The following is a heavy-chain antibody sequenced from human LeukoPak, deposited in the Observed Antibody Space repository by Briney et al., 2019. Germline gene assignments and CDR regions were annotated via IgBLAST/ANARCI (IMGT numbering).Heavy chain of an antibody. Sequence: PGGSLRLPCAASGFTLSSYGMHWVRQPQGEGLEWVTVISHDGSKKYSAESVKGRFTISRDNSKNTLYLQMNSLRAEDTAVYYCATGYGSGSSHKNWFDPWGQGTLVTVSS. CDR2: ISHDGSKK. D-gene: IGHD3-10*01. V-gene: IGHV3-30*03. J-gene: IGHJ5*02. CDR3: ATGYGSGSSHKNWFDP. CDR1: GFTLSSYG.